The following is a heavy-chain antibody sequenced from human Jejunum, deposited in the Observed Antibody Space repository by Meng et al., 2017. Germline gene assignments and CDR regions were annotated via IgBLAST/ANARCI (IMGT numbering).Heavy chain of an antibody. D-gene: IGHD3-10*01. CDR2: INPGGGK. CDR1: GYTFTGYS. Sequence: QVQLVQSGAEVKRPGASVKVSCKASGYTFTGYSLNWVRQAPGQGLEWMGRINPGGGKNNTQKFQDRVTMTWDTSITTAYMELTWLTSDDTAVYFCGRDQTGSVPQWGQGTLVTVSS. J-gene: IGHJ4*02. CDR3: GRDQTGSVPQ. V-gene: IGHV1-2*06.